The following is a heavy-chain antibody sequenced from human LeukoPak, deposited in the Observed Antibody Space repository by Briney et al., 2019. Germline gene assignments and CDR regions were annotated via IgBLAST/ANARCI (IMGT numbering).Heavy chain of an antibody. V-gene: IGHV3-7*01. CDR2: IKKDGSEK. Sequence: GGSLRLSCAASGFTFSSYWMSWVRQAPGKGLEWVAKIKKDGSEKYYVDSVKGRFTISRDNAKTSLSLQMNSLSPEDTAVYYCTRHLSGVTGYTYGRGIDYWGQGTLVTVSS. CDR1: GFTFSSYW. J-gene: IGHJ4*02. D-gene: IGHD5-18*01. CDR3: TRHLSGVTGYTYGRGIDY.